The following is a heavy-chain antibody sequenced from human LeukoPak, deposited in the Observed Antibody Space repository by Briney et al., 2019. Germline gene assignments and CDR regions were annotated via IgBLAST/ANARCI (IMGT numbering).Heavy chain of an antibody. Sequence: PGRSLRLSCAASGFTFRNYGMHWVRQAPGKGLEWVAIIWYDGSKNYYADSVKGRFTISRDNFNNTLYLRMNSLRAEDTALYYCARAPYTTGRSFYFDSWGQGTLVTVSS. D-gene: IGHD2-2*02. CDR1: GFTFRNYG. CDR3: ARAPYTTGRSFYFDS. V-gene: IGHV3-33*01. CDR2: IWYDGSKN. J-gene: IGHJ4*02.